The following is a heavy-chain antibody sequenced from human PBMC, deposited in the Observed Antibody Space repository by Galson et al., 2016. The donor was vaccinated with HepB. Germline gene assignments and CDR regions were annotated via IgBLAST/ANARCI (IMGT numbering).Heavy chain of an antibody. CDR1: GFTFTSYG. Sequence: SLRLSCAAAGFTFTSYGIHWVRQAPGKGLEWVAVISFDGTEKYYADSVKGRFTISRDNSKKNVSLQMNSLRAEDTAVYYCAKGEYPVDYHYGMDAWGKGTMVTVSS. CDR2: ISFDGTEK. CDR3: AKGEYPVDYHYGMDA. V-gene: IGHV3-30*18. D-gene: IGHD2/OR15-2a*01. J-gene: IGHJ6*04.